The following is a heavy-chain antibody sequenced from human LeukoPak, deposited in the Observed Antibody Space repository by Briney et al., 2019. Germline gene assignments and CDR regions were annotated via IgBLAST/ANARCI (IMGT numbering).Heavy chain of an antibody. CDR2: IYYICST. Sequence: PSDTLSLTCNASGGSISSYYWSWIRQPPGKGLEWIGDIYYICSTNYNPSLKRRVTISVDTSKTQFSLKLRSVTAADKAVYYCGRVTGYMIEDYFDYWGQGTLVTVSS. D-gene: IGHD3-22*01. CDR1: GGSISSYY. CDR3: GRVTGYMIEDYFDY. V-gene: IGHV4-59*07. J-gene: IGHJ4*02.